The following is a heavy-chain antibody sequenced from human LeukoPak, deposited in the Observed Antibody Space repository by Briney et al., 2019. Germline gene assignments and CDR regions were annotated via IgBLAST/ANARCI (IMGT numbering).Heavy chain of an antibody. Sequence: GSLRLSCEASGFIFSNYGMHWVRQAPGKGLEWLALIWYDGQTKFHADSVKGRFTIARDNSGNTLFLHMTSLRVEDTAVYYCAREWGRIAVAGGPGYWGQGALVTVSS. V-gene: IGHV3-33*01. J-gene: IGHJ4*02. D-gene: IGHD6-19*01. CDR2: IWYDGQTK. CDR3: AREWGRIAVAGGPGY. CDR1: GFIFSNYG.